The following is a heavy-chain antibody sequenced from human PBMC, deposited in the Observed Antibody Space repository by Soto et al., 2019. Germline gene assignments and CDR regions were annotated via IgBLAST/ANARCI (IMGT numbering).Heavy chain of an antibody. J-gene: IGHJ3*02. CDR1: GGSISSYY. CDR2: IYYSGST. Sequence: PSETLSLTCTVSGGSISSYYWSWIRQPPGKGLEWIGYIYYSGSTNYTPSLKSRVTISVDTSKNQFSLKLSSVTAADTAVYYCARPYYYDSSGYYLDAFDIWGQGTMVTVSS. CDR3: ARPYYYDSSGYYLDAFDI. V-gene: IGHV4-59*01. D-gene: IGHD3-22*01.